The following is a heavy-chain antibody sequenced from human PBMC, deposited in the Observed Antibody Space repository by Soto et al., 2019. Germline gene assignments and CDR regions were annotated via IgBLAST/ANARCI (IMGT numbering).Heavy chain of an antibody. Sequence: ASVKVSCKVSGSTFTRSGIGCVRQAPGQGLEWMGWIITYNENMDSAPKFQDRLTMTTDTSTTTAYMELSNLRSDDTALYYCAYVGGTTTGDYYFDLWGQGTPVTVSS. D-gene: IGHD1-26*01. V-gene: IGHV1-18*04. CDR1: GSTFTRSG. J-gene: IGHJ4*02. CDR3: AYVGGTTTGDYYFDL. CDR2: IITYNENM.